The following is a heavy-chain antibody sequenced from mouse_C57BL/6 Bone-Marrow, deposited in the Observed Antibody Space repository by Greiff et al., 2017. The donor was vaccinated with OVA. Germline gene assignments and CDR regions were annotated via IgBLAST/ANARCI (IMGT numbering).Heavy chain of an antibody. CDR3: ASGGSYYAMDY. Sequence: VKLQQPGAELVRPGSSVKLSCKASGYTFTSYWMDWVKQRPGQGLEWIGNIYPSDSETHYNQKFKDKATLTVDKSSSTAYMQLSSLTSEDSAVYYCASGGSYYAMDYWGQGTSVTVSS. CDR1: GYTFTSYW. CDR2: IYPSDSET. J-gene: IGHJ4*01. V-gene: IGHV1-61*01.